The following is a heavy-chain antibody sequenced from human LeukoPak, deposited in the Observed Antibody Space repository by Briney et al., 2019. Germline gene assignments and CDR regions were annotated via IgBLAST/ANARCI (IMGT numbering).Heavy chain of an antibody. J-gene: IGHJ4*02. D-gene: IGHD6-13*01. CDR3: ARASVIHAAVDY. Sequence: PSETLSLTCTVSGGSISSYYWSWIRQPPGKGLEWIGYIYYSGSTNYNPSLKSRVTISVDTSKNQFSLELSSVTAADTAVYYCARASVIHAAVDYWGQGTLVTVSS. V-gene: IGHV4-59*01. CDR1: GGSISSYY. CDR2: IYYSGST.